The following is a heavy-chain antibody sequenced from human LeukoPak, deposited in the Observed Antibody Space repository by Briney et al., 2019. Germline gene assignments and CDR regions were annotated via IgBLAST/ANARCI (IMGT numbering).Heavy chain of an antibody. CDR2: INTDGSST. CDR1: GFTFSSYW. D-gene: IGHD2-2*01. J-gene: IGHJ5*02. CDR3: ARDQCTSTSCYGYNWFDP. V-gene: IGHV3-74*01. Sequence: PGGSLRLSCAASGFTFSSYWMHWVRQAPGKGLVWFSRINTDGSSTSYADSVKGRFTISRDNAKNTLYLQMNSLRAEDTAVYYCARDQCTSTSCYGYNWFDPWGQGTLVTVSS.